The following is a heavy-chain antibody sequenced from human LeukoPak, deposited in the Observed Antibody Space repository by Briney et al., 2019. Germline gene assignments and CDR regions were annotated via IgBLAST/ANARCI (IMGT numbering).Heavy chain of an antibody. D-gene: IGHD1-7*01. J-gene: IGHJ1*01. CDR1: GLTFSKSW. V-gene: IGHV3-7*01. CDR3: ARDWELSSHH. Sequence: GGSLRLSCAASGLTFSKSWMSWVRQARGQGLEWPAAMKEDGSEEDYVDSVKGRFTISRDNAKTALSLKMNSLRAEGTAVYYCARDWELSSHHSGQGPLVTVSS. CDR2: MKEDGSEE.